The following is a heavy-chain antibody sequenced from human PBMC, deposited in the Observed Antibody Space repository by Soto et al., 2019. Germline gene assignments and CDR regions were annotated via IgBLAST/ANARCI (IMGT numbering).Heavy chain of an antibody. J-gene: IGHJ4*02. D-gene: IGHD5-18*01. V-gene: IGHV3-30-3*01. CDR1: GFTFSTYA. CDR3: AREYGYSYGTFDF. Sequence: QVQLVESGGGVVQSGRSLRLSCAASGFTFSTYAMHWVRQAPGKGLEWVADISYDGSNKYYADSVKGRLTISRDNSKNTLYLQMNSLRAEDTSVYYCAREYGYSYGTFDFWGQGTLVTVSS. CDR2: ISYDGSNK.